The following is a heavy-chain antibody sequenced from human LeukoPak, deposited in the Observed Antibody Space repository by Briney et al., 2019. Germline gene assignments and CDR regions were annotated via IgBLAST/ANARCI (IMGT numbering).Heavy chain of an antibody. CDR3: ARGAAGVYTVTTSWFDP. CDR2: INPNSGGT. D-gene: IGHD4-17*01. Sequence: ASVKVSCKASGYTFTGYYMHWVRQAPGQGLEWMGWINPNSGGTNYAQKFQGRVTMTRDTSISTAYMELSRLRSDDTAVYYCARGAAGVYTVTTSWFDPWGQGTLVTVSS. J-gene: IGHJ5*02. V-gene: IGHV1-2*02. CDR1: GYTFTGYY.